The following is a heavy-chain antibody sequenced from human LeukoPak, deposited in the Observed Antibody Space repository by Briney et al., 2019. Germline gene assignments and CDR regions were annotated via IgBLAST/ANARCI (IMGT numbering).Heavy chain of an antibody. D-gene: IGHD3-10*01. V-gene: IGHV3-7*01. Sequence: PGGSLRLSCAASGFTFRSFWMSWVRQAPGKGLEWVANIKQDESEKYYVDSVKGRFTISRDNAKDSLYLQMNSLRAEDTAVYYCASYGSGSYYHPFFDYWGQGTLVTVSS. CDR2: IKQDESEK. J-gene: IGHJ4*02. CDR1: GFTFRSFW. CDR3: ASYGSGSYYHPFFDY.